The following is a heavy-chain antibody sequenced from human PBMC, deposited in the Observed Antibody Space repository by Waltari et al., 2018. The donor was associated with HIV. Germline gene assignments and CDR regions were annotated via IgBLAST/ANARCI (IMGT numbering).Heavy chain of an antibody. CDR2: LSYGGSSK. CDR3: TSGVLAPVDSFYYHYGMDV. CDR1: GFTFKKFA. V-gene: IGHV3-30-3*01. Sequence: QVQLVESGGGVVQPVRSLSLSCAASGFTFKKFAMPWVRQAPGKGLEWVAFLSYGGSSKYYADSVKGRFTISRDNSKNTLYLQMNSLRAEDTAVYYCTSGVLAPVDSFYYHYGMDVWGQGTTVTVSS. D-gene: IGHD3-22*01. J-gene: IGHJ6*02.